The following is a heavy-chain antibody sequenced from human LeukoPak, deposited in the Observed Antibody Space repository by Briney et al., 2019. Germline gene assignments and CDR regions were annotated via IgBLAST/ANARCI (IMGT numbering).Heavy chain of an antibody. Sequence: SETLSFTCAVYGGSFSGYYWSWIRQPPGKGLEWVGEINHSGSTNYNPSLKSRVTISVDTSKNQFSLKLSSVTAADTAVYYCAGRGYSRNWFDPWGQGTLVTVSS. CDR1: GGSFSGYY. J-gene: IGHJ5*02. V-gene: IGHV4-34*01. D-gene: IGHD6-13*01. CDR2: INHSGST. CDR3: AGRGYSRNWFDP.